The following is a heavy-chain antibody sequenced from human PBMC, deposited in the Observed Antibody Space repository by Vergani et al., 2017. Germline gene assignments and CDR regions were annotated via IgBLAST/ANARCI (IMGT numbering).Heavy chain of an antibody. CDR2: ITHSGST. V-gene: IGHV4-34*01. CDR3: ARRGALLWFGESTNWFDP. J-gene: IGHJ5*02. D-gene: IGHD3-10*01. CDR1: GGSFSGYY. Sequence: QVQLQQWGAGLLKPSETLSLTCAVSGGSFSGYYWSWIRQPPGKGLEWIGEITHSGSTNYNPSLKSRVTISVDTSKNQFSLKLSSLTAADAAVYYCARRGALLWFGESTNWFDPWGQGTLVTVSS.